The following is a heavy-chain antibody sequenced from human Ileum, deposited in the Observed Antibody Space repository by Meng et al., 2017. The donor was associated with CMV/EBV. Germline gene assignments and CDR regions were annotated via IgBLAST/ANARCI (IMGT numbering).Heavy chain of an antibody. Sequence: TCEVSGDSISRNNDWRWIRQPKGKGLEWMGEIYNTGSTNYNPSLKRRVTMSVDKSKNQFSLRLSSVTAADTAVYYCARCGGWRFDPWGQGTLVTVSS. D-gene: IGHD3-16*01. V-gene: IGHV4-4*02. J-gene: IGHJ5*02. CDR2: IYNTGST. CDR1: GDSISRNND. CDR3: ARCGGWRFDP.